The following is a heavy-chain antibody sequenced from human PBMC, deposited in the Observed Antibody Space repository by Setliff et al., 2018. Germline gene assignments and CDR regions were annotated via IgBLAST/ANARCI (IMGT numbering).Heavy chain of an antibody. J-gene: IGHJ4*02. CDR3: ARTCSGSGCYAGLES. V-gene: IGHV4-34*01. D-gene: IGHD2-15*01. CDR2: INHSGST. Sequence: AGGSLRLSCAASGFTFSGSAMHWVRQSPGKGLDWIGKINHSGSTNYNPSLKSRVTMSVDTCKNQFSLKMTSVTAADTAVYYCARTCSGSGCYAGLESWGQGTPVTVSS. CDR1: GFTFSGSA.